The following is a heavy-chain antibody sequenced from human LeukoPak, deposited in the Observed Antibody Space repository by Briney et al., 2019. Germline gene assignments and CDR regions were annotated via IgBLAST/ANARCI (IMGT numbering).Heavy chain of an antibody. CDR3: AKRAYDILTGYYNYYYYMDV. V-gene: IGHV3-23*01. Sequence: GGSLRPSCAASGFTFSSYAMSWVRQAPGKGLEWVSAISGSGGSTYYADSVKGRFTISRDNSKNTLYLQMNSLRAEDTAVYYCAKRAYDILTGYYNYYYYMDVWGKGTTVTVSS. D-gene: IGHD3-9*01. CDR1: GFTFSSYA. J-gene: IGHJ6*03. CDR2: ISGSGGST.